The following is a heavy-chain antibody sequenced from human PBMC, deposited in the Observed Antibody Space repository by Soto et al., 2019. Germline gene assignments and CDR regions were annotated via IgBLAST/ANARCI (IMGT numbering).Heavy chain of an antibody. Sequence: EVQLVESGGGLVQPGGSLRLSCAASGFTFSSYWMSWVRQAPGKGLEWVANIQQDGSEKYYVDSVKGRFTISRDNAKNSLYLQMNSLRAEDTAVYYCARVSHCSGGSCYSYYYYGMDVWGQGTTVTVSS. CDR3: ARVSHCSGGSCYSYYYYGMDV. D-gene: IGHD2-15*01. CDR2: IQQDGSEK. V-gene: IGHV3-7*01. J-gene: IGHJ6*02. CDR1: GFTFSSYW.